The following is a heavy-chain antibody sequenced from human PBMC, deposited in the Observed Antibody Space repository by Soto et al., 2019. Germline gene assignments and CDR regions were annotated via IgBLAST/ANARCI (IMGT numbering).Heavy chain of an antibody. J-gene: IGHJ5*02. D-gene: IGHD3-22*01. CDR1: GYTFTSYY. CDR3: ERGKNTYYYDSSGYYSWFDP. Sequence: ASVKVSCRASGYTFTSYYMHWVRQAPGQGLEWMGIINPSGGSTSYAQKFQGRVTMTRDTSTSTVYMELSSLRSEDTAVYYCERGKNTYYYDSSGYYSWFDPCGQRILVAVSS. CDR2: INPSGGST. V-gene: IGHV1-46*01.